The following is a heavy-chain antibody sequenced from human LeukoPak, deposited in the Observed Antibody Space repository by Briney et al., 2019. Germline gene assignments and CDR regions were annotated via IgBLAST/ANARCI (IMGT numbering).Heavy chain of an antibody. CDR3: ARVRDGWSDAFDI. CDR1: GGTFSSYA. V-gene: IGHV1-69*06. J-gene: IGHJ3*02. Sequence: SVKVSCKASGGTFSSYAISWVRQAPGQGLEWMGGIIPIFGTANYAQKFQGRVTITADKSTSTAYTELSSLRSEDTAVYYCARVRDGWSDAFDIWGQGTMVTVSS. D-gene: IGHD6-19*01. CDR2: IIPIFGTA.